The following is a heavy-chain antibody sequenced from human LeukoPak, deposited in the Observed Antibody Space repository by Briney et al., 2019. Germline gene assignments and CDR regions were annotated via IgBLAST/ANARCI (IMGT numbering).Heavy chain of an antibody. J-gene: IGHJ4*02. Sequence: PGGSLRLSCAASGFTFSSYAMSWVRQAPGKGLEWVSAISGSGGSTYYADSVKGRFTISRDNSKNTLYLQMNSLRAEDTAVYYCAKGHDYSNYYSHFDYWGQGTLVTVSS. D-gene: IGHD4-11*01. CDR1: GFTFSSYA. V-gene: IGHV3-23*01. CDR2: ISGSGGST. CDR3: AKGHDYSNYYSHFDY.